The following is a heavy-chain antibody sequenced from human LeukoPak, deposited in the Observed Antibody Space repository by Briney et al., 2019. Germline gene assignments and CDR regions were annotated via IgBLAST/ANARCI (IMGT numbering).Heavy chain of an antibody. CDR3: ARDRDPSSPYDAFDI. CDR2: INPNSGCT. CDR1: GYTFIGYY. Sequence: ASVKVSCKASGYTFIGYYLYWVRQAPGQGLEWMGRINPNSGCTNFAEKFQGRVTMTRDTSISTAYMELSRLRSDDTAMYYCARDRDPSSPYDAFDIWGQGTMVTVSS. J-gene: IGHJ3*02. V-gene: IGHV1-2*02. D-gene: IGHD3-10*01.